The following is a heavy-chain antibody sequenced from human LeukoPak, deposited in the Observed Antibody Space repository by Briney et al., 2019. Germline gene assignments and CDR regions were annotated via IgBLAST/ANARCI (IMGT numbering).Heavy chain of an antibody. CDR3: ARGISDGRVSGMYY. J-gene: IGHJ4*02. V-gene: IGHV1-69*05. D-gene: IGHD2/OR15-2a*01. CDR1: GGTFSSYA. Sequence: SVKVSCKASGGTFSSYAISWVRQAPGQGLEWMGGIIPIFGTANYAQKFQGRVTITTDESTSTAYMELSSLRSEDTAIYYCARGISDGRVSGMYYWGQGTLVTVSS. CDR2: IIPIFGTA.